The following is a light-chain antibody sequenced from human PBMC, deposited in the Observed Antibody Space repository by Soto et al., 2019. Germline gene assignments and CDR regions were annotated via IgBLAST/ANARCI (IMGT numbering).Light chain of an antibody. CDR2: DAS. CDR1: QSVSSY. CDR3: QQRSNPIT. V-gene: IGKV3-11*01. J-gene: IGKJ5*01. Sequence: EIVLTQSPATLSLSPGERATLSCRASQSVSSYLAWYQQKPGRAPRLLIYDASNRATGIPARFSGSGSGTDFTLTISSLEPEDFAVYYCQQRSNPITFGQGTRLEIK.